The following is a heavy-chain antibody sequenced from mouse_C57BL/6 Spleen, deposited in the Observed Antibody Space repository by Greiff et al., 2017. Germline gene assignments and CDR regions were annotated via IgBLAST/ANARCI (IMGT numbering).Heavy chain of an antibody. V-gene: IGHV1-64*01. J-gene: IGHJ2*01. Sequence: VQLQQSGAELVKPGASVKLSCKASGYTFTSYWMHWVKQRPGQGLGWIGMIHPNSGSTNYNEKLKSKATLTVDKSSSTAYMQRSSLTSEYSAVYYCARVLTGTYYFDYWGQGTTRTVSS. CDR2: IHPNSGST. CDR1: GYTFTSYW. CDR3: ARVLTGTYYFDY. D-gene: IGHD4-1*01.